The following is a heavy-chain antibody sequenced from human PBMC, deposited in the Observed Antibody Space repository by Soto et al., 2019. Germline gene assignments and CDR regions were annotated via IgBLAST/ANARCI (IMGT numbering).Heavy chain of an antibody. CDR2: IYYSGST. CDR3: ARVRLGRNTYYDYVWGSYPKQAFDI. Sequence: SETLSLTCTVSGGSISSYYWSWIRQPPGKGLEWIGYIYYSGSTNYNPSLKSRVTISVDTSKNQFSLKLSSVTAADTAVYYCARVRLGRNTYYDYVWGSYPKQAFDIWGQGTMVTVSS. CDR1: GGSISSYY. D-gene: IGHD3-16*02. J-gene: IGHJ3*02. V-gene: IGHV4-59*01.